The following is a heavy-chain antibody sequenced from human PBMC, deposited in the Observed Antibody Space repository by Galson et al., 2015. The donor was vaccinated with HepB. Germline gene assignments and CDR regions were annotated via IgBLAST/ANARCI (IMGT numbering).Heavy chain of an antibody. V-gene: IGHV3-30-3*01. J-gene: IGHJ4*02. D-gene: IGHD6-19*01. CDR2: ISYDGSNK. Sequence: SLRLSCAASGFTFSSYAMHWVRQAPGKGLEWVAVISYDGSNKYYADSVKGRFTISRDNSKNTLYLQMNSLRAEDTAVYYCARDSGSGWYWGDVDYWGQ. CDR1: GFTFSSYA. CDR3: ARDSGSGWYWGDVDY.